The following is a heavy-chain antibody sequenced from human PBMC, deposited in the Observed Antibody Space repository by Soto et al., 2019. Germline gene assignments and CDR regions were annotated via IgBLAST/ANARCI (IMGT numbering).Heavy chain of an antibody. CDR1: GGSISSGGYS. CDR3: ARDHRPITLYSDSSGSQYYYYGVDV. CDR2: VYYNGRT. V-gene: IGHV4-31*11. D-gene: IGHD3-22*01. Sequence: PSETLSLTCAVSGGSISSGGYSWSWIRQPPGKGLEWIGHVYYNGRTYYDPSLKSRVTISVDTSKNQFSLKLTSVTAADTAVYYCARDHRPITLYSDSSGSQYYYYGVDVWGQGTTVTVSS. J-gene: IGHJ6*02.